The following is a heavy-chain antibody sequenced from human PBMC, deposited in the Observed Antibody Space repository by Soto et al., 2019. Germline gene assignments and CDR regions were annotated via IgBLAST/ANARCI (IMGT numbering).Heavy chain of an antibody. Sequence: IRQPPGKGLEWIGYMYYSGTTNYNPSLKSRVTISEDTSKNQFSLKLSSVTAADTAVYYCARLGGIFGVVTAPDAFDVWGQGTMVTVSS. D-gene: IGHD3-3*01. CDR3: ARLGGIFGVVTAPDAFDV. CDR2: MYYSGTT. V-gene: IGHV4-59*08. J-gene: IGHJ3*01.